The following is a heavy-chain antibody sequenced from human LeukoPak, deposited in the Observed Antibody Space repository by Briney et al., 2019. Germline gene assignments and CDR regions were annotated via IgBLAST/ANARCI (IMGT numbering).Heavy chain of an antibody. CDR2: IKQDGSEK. J-gene: IGHJ4*02. CDR3: ARDEYSSGWYYFDY. V-gene: IGHV3-7*01. Sequence: GGSLRLSCAASGFTFSSYWMSWVRQAPGKGLEWVANIKQDGSEKYYVDSVKGRFTISRDNAKNSLYLQMNSLRAEDTAVYYCARDEYSSGWYYFDYWGQGTLVTVSS. D-gene: IGHD6-19*01. CDR1: GFTFSSYW.